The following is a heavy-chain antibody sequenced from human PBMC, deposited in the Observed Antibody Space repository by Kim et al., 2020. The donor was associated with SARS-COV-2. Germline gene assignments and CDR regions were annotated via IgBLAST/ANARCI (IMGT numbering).Heavy chain of an antibody. CDR1: GYSFTSYW. CDR3: ARTYYDILTGPTAPYYYYGMDV. J-gene: IGHJ6*02. CDR2: IYPGDSDT. Sequence: GESLKISCKGSGYSFTSYWIGWVRQMPGKGLEWMGIIYPGDSDTRYSPSFQGQVTISADKSISTAYLQWSSLKASDTAMYYCARTYYDILTGPTAPYYYYGMDVWGQGTTVTVSS. D-gene: IGHD3-9*01. V-gene: IGHV5-51*01.